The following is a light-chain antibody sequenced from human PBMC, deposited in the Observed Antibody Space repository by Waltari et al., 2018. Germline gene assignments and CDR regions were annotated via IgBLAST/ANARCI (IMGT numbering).Light chain of an antibody. Sequence: QSALTQPASVSGSPGQSITISCTGIGGAIATSAFLSWYQHHPDRAPQVIIYDVTNRPSGISARFSASKSADTASLTISGLQTEDEGDYYCASQTPDGVVLFGGGTRVTVL. CDR2: DVT. CDR3: ASQTPDGVVL. J-gene: IGLJ3*02. CDR1: GGAIATSAF. V-gene: IGLV2-14*03.